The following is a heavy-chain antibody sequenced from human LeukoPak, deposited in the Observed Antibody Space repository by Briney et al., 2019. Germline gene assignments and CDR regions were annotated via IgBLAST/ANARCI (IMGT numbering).Heavy chain of an antibody. D-gene: IGHD1-26*01. V-gene: IGHV3-23*01. Sequence: QPGGSLRLPCVASGLTFRSYAMSWVRQAPGEGLEWVSAISGSGKSTYYADSVKGRFTISRDNSKNTLNLKMSSLRAEDTAVYYCAKDTGSVSYESGGYWGQGTLVTVSS. CDR2: ISGSGKST. CDR1: GLTFRSYA. J-gene: IGHJ4*02. CDR3: AKDTGSVSYESGGY.